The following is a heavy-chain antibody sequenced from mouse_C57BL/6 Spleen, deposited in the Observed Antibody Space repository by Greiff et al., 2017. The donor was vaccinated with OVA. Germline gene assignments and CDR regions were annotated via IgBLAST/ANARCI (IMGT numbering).Heavy chain of an antibody. Sequence: VQLQQSGAELVRPGASVKLSCTASGFNIKDDYMHWVKQRPEQGLEWIGWIDPENGDTEYASKFQGKATITADTSSNTAYLQLSSLTSEDTAVYYCTTPSTVVAPGFAYWGQGTLVTVSA. CDR2: IDPENGDT. CDR1: GFNIKDDY. D-gene: IGHD1-1*01. V-gene: IGHV14-4*01. J-gene: IGHJ3*01. CDR3: TTPSTVVAPGFAY.